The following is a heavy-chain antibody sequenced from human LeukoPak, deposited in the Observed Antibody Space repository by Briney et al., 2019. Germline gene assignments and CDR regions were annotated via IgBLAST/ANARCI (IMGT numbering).Heavy chain of an antibody. J-gene: IGHJ4*02. CDR2: MNPNSGNT. CDR1: GYTFTSYD. Sequence: GASVKVSCKASGYTFTSYDINWVRQATGQGLEWMGWMNPNSGNTGYAQKFQGRVTMTRNTSISTAYMEPSRLRSDDTAVYYCAREGVGPAATIDYWGQGTLVTVSS. CDR3: AREGVGPAATIDY. D-gene: IGHD2-2*01. V-gene: IGHV1-8*01.